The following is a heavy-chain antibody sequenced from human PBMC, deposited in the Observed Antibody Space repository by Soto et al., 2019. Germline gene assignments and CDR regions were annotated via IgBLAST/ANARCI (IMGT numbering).Heavy chain of an antibody. CDR3: ARWARRGYSYGPDY. D-gene: IGHD5-18*01. CDR2: IYYSGST. V-gene: IGHV4-31*03. CDR1: GGSISSGGYY. J-gene: IGHJ4*02. Sequence: QVQLQESGPGLVKPSQTLSLTCTVSGGSISSGGYYWSWIRQHPGKGLEWIGYIYYSGSTYYNPSLKSRVTMSVDTSKNQFSLKLSSVTAADTAVYYCARWARRGYSYGPDYWGQGTLVTVSS.